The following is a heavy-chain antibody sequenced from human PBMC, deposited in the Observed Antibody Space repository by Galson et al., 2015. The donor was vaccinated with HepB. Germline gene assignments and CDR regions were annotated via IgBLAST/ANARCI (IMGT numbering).Heavy chain of an antibody. CDR3: ARDGSGGGYDTTAGMDV. D-gene: IGHD5-12*01. CDR2: IYYSGST. V-gene: IGHV4-30-4*01. J-gene: IGHJ6*04. Sequence: TLSLTCTVSGGSISSGDYYWSWIRQPPGKGLEWIGYIYYSGSTYYNPSLKSRVTISVDTSKNQFSLKLSSVTAADTAVYYCARDGSGGGYDTTAGMDVWGKGTTVTVSS. CDR1: GGSISSGDYY.